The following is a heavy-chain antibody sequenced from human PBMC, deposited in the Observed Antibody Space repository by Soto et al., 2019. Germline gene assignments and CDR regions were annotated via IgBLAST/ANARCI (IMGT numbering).Heavy chain of an antibody. D-gene: IGHD3-10*01. Sequence: QVPLVQSGAEVKKPGASVKVSCKASGYTFTSYDINWVRQATGQGLEWMGWMNPNSGNTGYAQKFQGRVTMTRNTSISTAYMELSSLRSEDTAVYYCARGVPLLLWFGELGNWFDPWGQGTLVTVSS. V-gene: IGHV1-8*01. CDR1: GYTFTSYD. CDR2: MNPNSGNT. CDR3: ARGVPLLLWFGELGNWFDP. J-gene: IGHJ5*02.